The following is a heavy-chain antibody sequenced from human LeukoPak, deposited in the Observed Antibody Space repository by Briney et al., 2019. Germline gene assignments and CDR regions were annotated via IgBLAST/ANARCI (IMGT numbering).Heavy chain of an antibody. D-gene: IGHD3-10*01. V-gene: IGHV4-39*07. Sequence: PSETLSLTCTVSGDSISGSSNYWGWIRQSPAKGLEWIGCLYQNGDTYYNPSLKNRVIISVDTSKNQFSLKLSSVAAADTAVYYCARARHGVRGVPGINWFDPWGQGTLVTVSS. CDR3: ARARHGVRGVPGINWFDP. J-gene: IGHJ5*02. CDR2: LYQNGDT. CDR1: GDSISGSSNY.